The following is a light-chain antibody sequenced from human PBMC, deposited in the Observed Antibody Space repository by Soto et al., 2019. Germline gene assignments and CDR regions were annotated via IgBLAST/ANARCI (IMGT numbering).Light chain of an antibody. CDR2: IAS. J-gene: IGKJ1*01. V-gene: IGKV3-20*01. CDR3: QQYGSSPWT. CDR1: QSVSSSY. Sequence: EIVLTQSPGTLSLSPREGATLSCRASQSVSSSYLAWYQQKPGQAPRLLIYIASTRAPGIPDRFSGSGSGTDFTLTISRLEPEDFAVYYCQQYGSSPWTFGQGTKVEIK.